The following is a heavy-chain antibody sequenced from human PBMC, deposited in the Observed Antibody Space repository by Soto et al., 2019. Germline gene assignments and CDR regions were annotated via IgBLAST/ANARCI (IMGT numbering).Heavy chain of an antibody. CDR2: ISYDGSNK. CDR3: AKEDYGDYQPYFDY. J-gene: IGHJ4*02. V-gene: IGHV3-30*18. CDR1: GFTFSSYG. Sequence: GGSLRLSCAASGFTFSSYGMHWVRQAPGKGLEWVAVISYDGSNKYYADPVKGRFTISRDNSKNTLYLQMNSLRAEDTAVYYCAKEDYGDYQPYFDYWGPGTLVTVSS. D-gene: IGHD4-17*01.